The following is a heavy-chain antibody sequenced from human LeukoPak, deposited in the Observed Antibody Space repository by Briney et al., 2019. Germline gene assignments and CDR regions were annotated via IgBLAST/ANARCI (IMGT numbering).Heavy chain of an antibody. CDR2: INHSGST. CDR1: GGSFSGYY. J-gene: IGHJ6*02. Sequence: KPSETLSLTCAVYGGSFSGYYWSWIRQPPGKGLEWIGEINHSGSTNYNPSLKSRVTISVDTSKNQFSLKLSSVTAADTAVYYCARELLAVAGSNYYYYYGMDVWGQGTLVTVSS. D-gene: IGHD6-19*01. CDR3: ARELLAVAGSNYYYYYGMDV. V-gene: IGHV4-34*01.